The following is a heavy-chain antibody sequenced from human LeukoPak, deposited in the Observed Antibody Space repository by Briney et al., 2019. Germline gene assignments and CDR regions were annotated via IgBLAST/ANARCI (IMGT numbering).Heavy chain of an antibody. V-gene: IGHV3-33*01. CDR3: ARFIVVVPATDYYYGMDV. J-gene: IGHJ6*02. CDR2: IWYDGSNK. Sequence: GRSLRLSCAASGFTFSSYGMHWVRQAPGKGLEGVAVIWYDGSNKYYADSVKGRFTISRDNSRNTLYLQMNSLRAEDTAVYYCARFIVVVPATDYYYGMDVWGQGTTVTVS. D-gene: IGHD2-2*01. CDR1: GFTFSSYG.